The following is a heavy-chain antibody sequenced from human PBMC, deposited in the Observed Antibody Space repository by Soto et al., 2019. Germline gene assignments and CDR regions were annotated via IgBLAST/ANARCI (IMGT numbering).Heavy chain of an antibody. V-gene: IGHV3-23*01. D-gene: IGHD3-10*01. CDR3: ATGTENFDY. J-gene: IGHJ4*02. CDR2: ISGSGGTT. Sequence: EVQLLQSGGGLVQPGGSLRLSCAASGFTFTTRAMSWVRQAPGKGLQWVSGISGSGGTTYYAYSVKGRLTISRDNSKNMLYLQMKSLRDDETAVYYCATGTENFDYWGRGTRVTVAS. CDR1: GFTFTTRA.